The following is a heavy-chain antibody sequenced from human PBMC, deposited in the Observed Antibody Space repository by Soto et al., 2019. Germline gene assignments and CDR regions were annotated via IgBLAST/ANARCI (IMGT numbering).Heavy chain of an antibody. V-gene: IGHV3-33*01. Sequence: QVHLVESGGGVVQPGTSLRLSCEASGFTFSGFGMHWVRQTPGKGLEWVAVIWYDGSKEYFADCVKGRFTISRDNSNNALYLQMNSLGAEASAIYYCARGRGGSYGGNSAHYDVWGQGTLVTVSS. CDR3: ARGRGGSYGGNSAHYDV. J-gene: IGHJ3*01. CDR1: GFTFSGFG. D-gene: IGHD4-17*01. CDR2: IWYDGSKE.